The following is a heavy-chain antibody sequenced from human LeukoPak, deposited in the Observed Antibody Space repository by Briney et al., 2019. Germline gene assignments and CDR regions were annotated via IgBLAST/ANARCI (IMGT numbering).Heavy chain of an antibody. CDR3: KSVVLPAAVIGGMDV. J-gene: IGHJ6*02. CDR1: GFIFSDYG. D-gene: IGHD2-2*01. CDR2: ISYDGSDK. V-gene: IGHV3-30*03. Sequence: GGSLRLSCAASGFIFSDYGMHWVRQAPGKGLEWVSVISYDGSDKYYADSVKGRFTISRDNSKNTLFLQMKSLRAEDTAVYYCKSVVLPAAVIGGMDVWGQGTTVTVSS.